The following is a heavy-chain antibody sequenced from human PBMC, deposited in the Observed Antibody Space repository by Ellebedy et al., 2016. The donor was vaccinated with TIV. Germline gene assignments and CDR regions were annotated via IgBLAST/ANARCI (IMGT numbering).Heavy chain of an antibody. CDR3: VRGRTQYPLDS. D-gene: IGHD2/OR15-2a*01. Sequence: MPSETLSLTCTVSGGSMSRYFWHWIRQSPGKGLEWIGYVYYSGSTNYKSSLKSRVSISVDTSKNQFSLNLSSVTAADTAVYYCVRGRTQYPLDSWGQGTLVTVSS. CDR2: VYYSGST. CDR1: GGSMSRYF. V-gene: IGHV4-59*08. J-gene: IGHJ4*02.